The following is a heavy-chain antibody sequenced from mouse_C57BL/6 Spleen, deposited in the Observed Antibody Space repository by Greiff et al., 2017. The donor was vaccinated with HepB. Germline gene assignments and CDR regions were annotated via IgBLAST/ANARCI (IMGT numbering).Heavy chain of an antibody. CDR2: IYPGSGNT. Sequence: VQLQQSGAELVRPGASVKLSFKASGYTFTDYYINWVKQRPGQGLEWISRIYPGSGNTYYNEKFKGKATLTAEKSSSTAYMQLSSLTSEDSAVYFCARESIYPYFDYWGQGTTLTVSS. V-gene: IGHV1-76*01. CDR1: GYTFTDYY. CDR3: ARESIYPYFDY. J-gene: IGHJ2*01.